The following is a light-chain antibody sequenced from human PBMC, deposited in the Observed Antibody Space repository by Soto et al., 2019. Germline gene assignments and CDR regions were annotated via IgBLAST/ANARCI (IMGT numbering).Light chain of an antibody. CDR2: DDS. CDR1: SSDVGGYNY. CDR3: RSYTGSSTPFV. J-gene: IGLJ1*01. Sequence: QSALTQPASLSGSPGQSITISCTGTSSDVGGYNYVYWYQQHAGKAPKLMIYDDSNRPSGVSDRFSGSKSGNTASLAISGLQAEDEADYYCRSYTGSSTPFVFGSGTKLTVL. V-gene: IGLV2-14*01.